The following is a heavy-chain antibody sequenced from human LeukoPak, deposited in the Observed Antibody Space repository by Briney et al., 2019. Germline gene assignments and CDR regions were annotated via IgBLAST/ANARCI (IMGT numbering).Heavy chain of an antibody. CDR3: AKDRGQIYYNYYMDV. Sequence: PGGSLRLSCLASGFAFNTQAMHWVRQAPGKGLEWVSTLGGGGIDTYYADSVKGRFTISRDNSKNTLYLHMNSLRAEDTAVYYCAKDRGQIYYNYYMDVWGKGTTVTVSS. CDR1: GFAFNTQA. J-gene: IGHJ6*03. V-gene: IGHV3-23*01. CDR2: LGGGGIDT. D-gene: IGHD3-10*01.